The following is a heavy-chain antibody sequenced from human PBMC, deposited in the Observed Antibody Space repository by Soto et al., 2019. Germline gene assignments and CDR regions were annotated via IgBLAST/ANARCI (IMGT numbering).Heavy chain of an antibody. CDR3: ARSTHYYDSSGYYGNFDY. J-gene: IGHJ4*02. CDR2: IYYSGST. CDR1: GGSISSSSYY. V-gene: IGHV4-39*02. Sequence: SETLSLTCTVSGGSISSSSYYWGWIRQPPGKGLEWIGSIYYSGSTYYNPSLKSRVTISVDTSKNHFSLKLSSVTAADTAVYYCARSTHYYDSSGYYGNFDYWGQGTLVTVSS. D-gene: IGHD3-22*01.